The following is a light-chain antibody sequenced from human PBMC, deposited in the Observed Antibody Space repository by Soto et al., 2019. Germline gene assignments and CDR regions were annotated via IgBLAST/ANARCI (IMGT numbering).Light chain of an antibody. CDR1: SSDVGSYVY. V-gene: IGLV2-14*01. J-gene: IGLJ2*01. CDR3: SSFTTSSTLL. Sequence: QSALTQPASVSGSPGQSITISCTGTSSDVGSYVYVSWYQQYPGKAPKLMLYEVSNRPSGVSNRFSGSKSGNTASLTISGLQAEDEADYFCSSFTTSSTLLFGGGTKLTVL. CDR2: EVS.